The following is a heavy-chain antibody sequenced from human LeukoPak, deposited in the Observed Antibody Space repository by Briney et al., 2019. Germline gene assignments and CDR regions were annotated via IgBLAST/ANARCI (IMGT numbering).Heavy chain of an antibody. CDR3: ARLLRGYSYGAFDY. CDR1: GASIRSYY. D-gene: IGHD5-18*01. V-gene: IGHV4-4*07. J-gene: IGHJ4*02. CDR2: ISSGGNT. Sequence: NPSETLSLTCTVSGASIRSYYWSWIRQPAGKKLEWIGRISSGGNTDYNPSLRSRLTMSVDTSKNQFSLKLSSVTAADTAVYYCARLLRGYSYGAFDYWGQGTLVTVSS.